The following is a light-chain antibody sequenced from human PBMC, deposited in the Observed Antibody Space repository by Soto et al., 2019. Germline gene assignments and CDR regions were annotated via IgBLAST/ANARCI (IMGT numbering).Light chain of an antibody. Sequence: DIQMTQSPSSVSAAVGERVTITCRAIQXXXXXLAWYQQKPGKAPKLLIFAASTLQSGVPSRFSGSGSRTDFTLTITSLQPEDIGTYYCQQTDTLPSTFGQGTRLEIK. CDR3: QQTDTLPST. CDR2: AAS. J-gene: IGKJ5*01. V-gene: IGKV1D-12*01. CDR1: QXXXXX.